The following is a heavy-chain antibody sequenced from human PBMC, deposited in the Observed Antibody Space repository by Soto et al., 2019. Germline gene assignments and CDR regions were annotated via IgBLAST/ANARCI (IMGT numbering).Heavy chain of an antibody. J-gene: IGHJ3*02. CDR2: IYYSGGT. D-gene: IGHD5-18*01. CDR1: GGSISSGGYY. V-gene: IGHV4-31*03. CDR3: ARPAMVTRSDAFDI. Sequence: QVQLQESGPGLVKPSQTLSLTCTVSGGSISSGGYYWSWIRQHPGKGLEWIEYIYYSGGTYYNPSIKSRVTISVDTSKTQFSLKLSSVTAADTAVYYCARPAMVTRSDAFDIWGQGTMVTVSS.